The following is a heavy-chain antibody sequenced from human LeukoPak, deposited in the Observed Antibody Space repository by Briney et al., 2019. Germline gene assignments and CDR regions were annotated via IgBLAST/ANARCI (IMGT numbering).Heavy chain of an antibody. CDR3: ARDTYSSGWFDP. V-gene: IGHV1-18*01. Sequence: ASVKVSCKASGYTVTSYGISWVRQAPGHGLEWMGWISAYNGNTNYAQKLQGRVTMTTDTSTSTAYMELRSLRSDDTAVYYCARDTYSSGWFDPWGQGTLVTVSS. D-gene: IGHD6-19*01. J-gene: IGHJ5*02. CDR1: GYTVTSYG. CDR2: ISAYNGNT.